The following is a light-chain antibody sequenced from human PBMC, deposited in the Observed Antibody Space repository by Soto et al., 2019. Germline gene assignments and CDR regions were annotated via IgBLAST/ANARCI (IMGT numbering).Light chain of an antibody. J-gene: IGKJ1*01. V-gene: IGKV1-5*03. Sequence: DMQISRSLATVCASVGDRVTMTCRASQSFSTWLAWYQQKPAKAPNPLIYKASSLQRGVSSRFSGSGSGTEFPLTISSLQPDDFATYYCHPYKTYWTSAPGTQV. CDR3: HPYKTYWT. CDR2: KAS. CDR1: QSFSTW.